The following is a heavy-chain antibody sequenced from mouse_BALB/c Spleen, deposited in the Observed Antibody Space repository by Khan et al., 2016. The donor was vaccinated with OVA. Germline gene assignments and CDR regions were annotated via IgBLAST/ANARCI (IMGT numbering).Heavy chain of an antibody. J-gene: IGHJ3*01. CDR3: ARGYDFFAY. Sequence: EVRLVESGPDLVKPGASVKISCKASGYSFTLYYMTWVKQSHGKSLEWIGRVNPNTGGSDYNQEFKGKAILTVDKSYNTAYMELHSLTSEDYAVYYCARGYDFFAYWGQGTLVTVSA. V-gene: IGHV1-26*01. D-gene: IGHD2-14*01. CDR1: GYSFTLYY. CDR2: VNPNTGGS.